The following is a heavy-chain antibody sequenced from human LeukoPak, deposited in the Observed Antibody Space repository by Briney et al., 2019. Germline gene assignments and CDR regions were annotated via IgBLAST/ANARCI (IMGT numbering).Heavy chain of an antibody. V-gene: IGHV4-61*02. Sequence: PSETLSLTCTVSGGSVSSATYYWTWIRQPAGKVLEWIGRISPSGSTNYNPSLKSRVTISVDASKNQFSLKLSSMTAADTAVYYCAGGYDFWSGYYSNAFDIWGQGTMVTVSS. D-gene: IGHD3-3*01. J-gene: IGHJ3*02. CDR1: GGSVSSATYY. CDR2: ISPSGST. CDR3: AGGYDFWSGYYSNAFDI.